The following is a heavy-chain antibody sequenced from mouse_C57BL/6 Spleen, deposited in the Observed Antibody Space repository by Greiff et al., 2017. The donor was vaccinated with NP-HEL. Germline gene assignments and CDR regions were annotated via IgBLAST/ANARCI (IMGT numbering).Heavy chain of an antibody. CDR2: IRSKSNNYAT. CDR3: VRHYDGYHWYFDV. CDR1: GFSFNTYA. D-gene: IGHD2-3*01. J-gene: IGHJ1*03. V-gene: IGHV10-1*01. Sequence: GGGLVQPKGSLKLSCAASGFSFNTYAMNWVRQAPGKGLEWVARIRSKSNNYATYYADSVKDRFTISRDDSESMLYLQMNNLKTEDTAMYYCVRHYDGYHWYFDVWGTGTTVTVSS.